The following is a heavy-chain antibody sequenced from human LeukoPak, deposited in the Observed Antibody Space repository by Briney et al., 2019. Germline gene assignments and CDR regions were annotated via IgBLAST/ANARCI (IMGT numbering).Heavy chain of an antibody. CDR3: ARDGFVAAADY. D-gene: IGHD6-13*01. CDR2: IASDSSAI. V-gene: IGHV3-48*04. J-gene: IGHJ4*02. Sequence: GGSLTLSCKVSGCYFNINSMHWLRQAPGKGLEGISYIASDSSAIYYADSVKGRFTVSRDNAKNSLFLQMNSLRVEDTAVFYCARDGFVAAADYWGQGTLVTVSS. CDR1: GCYFNINS.